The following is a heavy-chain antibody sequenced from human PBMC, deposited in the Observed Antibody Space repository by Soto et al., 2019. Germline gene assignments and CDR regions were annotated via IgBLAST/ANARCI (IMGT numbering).Heavy chain of an antibody. J-gene: IGHJ5*02. CDR3: ARALSVTTLNWFDP. V-gene: IGHV1-69*13. CDR2: IIPIFGTA. CDR1: GGTFSSYA. Sequence: SVKVSCKASGGTFSSYAISWVRKAPGQGLEWMGGIIPIFGTANYAQKFQGRVTITADESTSTAYMELSSLRSEDTAVYYCARALSVTTLNWFDPWGQGTLVTVSS. D-gene: IGHD4-17*01.